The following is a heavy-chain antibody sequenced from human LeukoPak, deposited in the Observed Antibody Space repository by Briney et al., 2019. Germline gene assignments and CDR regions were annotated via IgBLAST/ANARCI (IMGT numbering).Heavy chain of an antibody. CDR2: ISYDGNNK. V-gene: IGHV3-30-3*01. D-gene: IGHD3-22*01. Sequence: GGSLRLSCAASGFTFSSYTMHWVRQAPGKGLEWVAMISYDGNNKNYADSVKGRFTVSRDNSKNTLYLQMNSLRVEDTAVYYCVSLSGIYYNSRFFLNPLFASWGQEPLVTVPS. J-gene: IGHJ4*02. CDR3: VSLSGIYYNSRFFLNPLFAS. CDR1: GFTFSSYT.